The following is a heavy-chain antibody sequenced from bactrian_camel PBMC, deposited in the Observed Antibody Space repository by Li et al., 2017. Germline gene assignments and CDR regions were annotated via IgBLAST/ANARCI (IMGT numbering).Heavy chain of an antibody. D-gene: IGHD3*01. CDR1: AYTYDWRS. CDR3: AARRVTGSWIADGPARWIVSNYLQRDFTPAQQRWLWLHPTSFSYFS. J-gene: IGHJ6*01. V-gene: IGHV3S55*01. CDR2: MHTSGGNT. Sequence: HVQLVESGGGSVQAGGSLRLSCVGDAYTYDWRSMAWFRQAPGKEREGVAVMHTSGGNTYYADSVKGRFTISQDSTKETLYLQMASLKPEDTAVYYCAARRVTGSWIADGPARWIVSNYLQRDFTPAQQRWLWLHPTSFSYFSWGQGTQVTVS.